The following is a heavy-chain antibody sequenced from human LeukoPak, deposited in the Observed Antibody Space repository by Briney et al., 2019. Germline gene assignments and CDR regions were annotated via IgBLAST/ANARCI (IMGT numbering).Heavy chain of an antibody. CDR1: ESPSITNS. Sequence: GGSLKIPGQGPESPSITNSSAWLRKLHGKGLHWLHIIYPGGSDTRYSPSLQGHVTISVNKSINTAYLQWSRLKASDTAMYDCARHHSSGWSRRGGIFDFWGQGTLVTVSS. J-gene: IGHJ4*02. CDR2: IYPGGSDT. D-gene: IGHD6-25*01. CDR3: ARHHSSGWSRRGGIFDF. V-gene: IGHV5-51*01.